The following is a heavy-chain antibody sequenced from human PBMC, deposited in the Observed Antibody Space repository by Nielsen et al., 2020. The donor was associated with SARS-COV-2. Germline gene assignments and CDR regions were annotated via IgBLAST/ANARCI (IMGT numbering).Heavy chain of an antibody. J-gene: IGHJ6*02. D-gene: IGHD6-19*01. CDR2: ISYDGSNK. CDR1: GFTFSSYA. Sequence: GGSLRLSCAASGFTFSSYAMHWVRQAPGKGLEWVAVISYDGSNKYYADPVKGRFTISRDNSKNTLYLQMNSLRAEDTAVYYCARDIAVAVTGYYYGMDVWGQGTTVTVSS. V-gene: IGHV3-30-3*01. CDR3: ARDIAVAVTGYYYGMDV.